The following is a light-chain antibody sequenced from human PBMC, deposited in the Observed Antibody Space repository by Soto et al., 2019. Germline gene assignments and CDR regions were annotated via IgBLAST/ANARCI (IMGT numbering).Light chain of an antibody. J-gene: IGKJ5*01. CDR2: GAS. Sequence: PGERATLSCRASPSVTNYLAWYQQKPGQAPRLLIYGASSRATGIPDRFSGSGSGTDFTLTISRLEPEDFAVYYCQQYGSSSTFGQGTRLEIK. CDR3: QQYGSSST. V-gene: IGKV3-20*01. CDR1: PSVTNY.